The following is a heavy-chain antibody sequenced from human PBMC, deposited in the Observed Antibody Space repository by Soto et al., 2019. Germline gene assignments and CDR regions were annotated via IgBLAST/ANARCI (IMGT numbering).Heavy chain of an antibody. J-gene: IGHJ4*02. CDR3: AKDGAPRYCSRSSCHPAGAY. CDR1: GFAFNSYA. D-gene: IGHD2-15*01. Sequence: GGSLRLSCAASGFAFNSYAMSWVRQAPGKGLEWVSVISGSGGGTYYADSVKGRFTISRDNSNNMLYLQMDSLTTEDTAVYYCAKDGAPRYCSRSSCHPAGAYWGQGTLVTVSS. CDR2: ISGSGGGT. V-gene: IGHV3-23*01.